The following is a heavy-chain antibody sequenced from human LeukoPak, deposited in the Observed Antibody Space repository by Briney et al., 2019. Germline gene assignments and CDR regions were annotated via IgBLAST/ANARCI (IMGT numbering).Heavy chain of an antibody. CDR2: IWYDGSNK. V-gene: IGHV3-33*01. D-gene: IGHD6-6*01. J-gene: IGHJ4*02. Sequence: GGSLRLSCAASGFTFSSYGMHWVRQAPGKGLEWVAVIWYDGSNKYYADSVKGRFTISRDNSKNTLYLQMDSLRAEDTAVYYCARCVYSSSFPDYWGQGTLVTVSS. CDR1: GFTFSSYG. CDR3: ARCVYSSSFPDY.